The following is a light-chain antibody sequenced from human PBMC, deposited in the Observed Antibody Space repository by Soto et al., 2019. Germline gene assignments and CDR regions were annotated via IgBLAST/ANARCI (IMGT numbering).Light chain of an antibody. CDR3: QQYIRWPLT. Sequence: EVVLTQSPGTLSLSPGERATLSCRASQSVSSNLAWYQQKPGQAPSLLIYGASPRATGTPARFSGRGSGTEFTLTISSLQSEDFAVYYCQQYIRWPLTFGGGTKVDVK. V-gene: IGKV3-15*01. CDR2: GAS. CDR1: QSVSSN. J-gene: IGKJ4*01.